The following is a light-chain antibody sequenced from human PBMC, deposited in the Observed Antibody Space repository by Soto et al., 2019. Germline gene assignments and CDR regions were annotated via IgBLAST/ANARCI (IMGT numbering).Light chain of an antibody. Sequence: EIVMTQSPATLSVSPGERATLSCRASQSIANTLAWYQQKPGQAPRLLIYGASIRATGIPARFSGSGSGTGFTLTISSLQSEDFAVYYCQQYNSWPTFGPGTKVDVK. V-gene: IGKV3-15*01. CDR2: GAS. J-gene: IGKJ3*01. CDR3: QQYNSWPT. CDR1: QSIANT.